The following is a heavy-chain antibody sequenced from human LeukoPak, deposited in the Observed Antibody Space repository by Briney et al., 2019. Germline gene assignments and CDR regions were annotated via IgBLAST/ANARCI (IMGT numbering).Heavy chain of an antibody. Sequence: GGSLRLSCAASGFTFNNYGIQWVRQAPGKGLEWVAVISYTGNTKYYVDSVKGRFTISRDNSKNTLYLQMNSLRAEDTAVYYCVKESDEYSSSSSDYWGQGTLVTVSS. CDR2: ISYTGNTK. J-gene: IGHJ4*02. D-gene: IGHD6-6*01. CDR1: GFTFNNYG. CDR3: VKESDEYSSSSSDY. V-gene: IGHV3-30*18.